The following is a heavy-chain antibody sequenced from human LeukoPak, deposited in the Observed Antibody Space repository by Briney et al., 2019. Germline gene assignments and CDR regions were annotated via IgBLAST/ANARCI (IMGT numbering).Heavy chain of an antibody. Sequence: PGGSLRLSCAASGFTFSSDWMHWVRQAPGKGLVWVSRISTDGSITSYADSVKGRFTISRDNAKNTLYLQMNSLRAEDTAVYYCARDGTDARRKAVAGSDWGQGTLVTVSS. CDR1: GFTFSSDW. D-gene: IGHD6-19*01. CDR3: ARDGTDARRKAVAGSD. J-gene: IGHJ4*02. V-gene: IGHV3-74*01. CDR2: ISTDGSIT.